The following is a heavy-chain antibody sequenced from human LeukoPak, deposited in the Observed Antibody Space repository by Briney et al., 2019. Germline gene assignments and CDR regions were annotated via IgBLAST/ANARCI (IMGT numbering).Heavy chain of an antibody. J-gene: IGHJ4*02. D-gene: IGHD6-25*01. CDR2: ISGDGGST. CDR1: GFTFDDYA. Sequence: GGSLRLSCAASGFTFDDYAMHWVRQAPGKGLEWVSLISGDGGSTYYADSVKGRFTISRDNSKNSLYLRMNSLRTEDTALYYCAKVSYSSEPYYFDYWGQGTLVTVSS. CDR3: AKVSYSSEPYYFDY. V-gene: IGHV3-43*02.